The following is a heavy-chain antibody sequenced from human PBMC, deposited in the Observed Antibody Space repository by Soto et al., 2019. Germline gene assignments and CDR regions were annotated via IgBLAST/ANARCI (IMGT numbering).Heavy chain of an antibody. CDR3: ARDWRAPALTNTNPDY. J-gene: IGHJ4*02. Sequence: PGGSLRLSCAASGFTFSSYSMNWVRQAPGKGLEWVSSISSSSSYIYYADSVKGRFTISRDNAKNSLNLQMNSLRAEDTAVYYCARDWRAPALTNTNPDYWGQGTLVTVSS. CDR2: ISSSSSYI. V-gene: IGHV3-21*01. D-gene: IGHD3-3*01. CDR1: GFTFSSYS.